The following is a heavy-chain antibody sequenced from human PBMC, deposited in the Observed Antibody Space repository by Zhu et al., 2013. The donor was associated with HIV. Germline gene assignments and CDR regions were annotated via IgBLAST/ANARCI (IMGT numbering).Heavy chain of an antibody. V-gene: IGHV1-69*12. CDR2: IIPIFGTA. Sequence: QVQLVQSGAEVKKPGSSVKVSCKASGGTFSSYAISWVRQAPGQGLEWMGGIIPIFGTANYAQKFQGRVTITADESTSTAYMELSSLRSEDTAVYYCASLTRGHHPLSSGDIVVVPAAIGYYYYGMDVWGQGTTVTVSS. D-gene: IGHD2-2*02. CDR3: ASLTRGHHPLSSGDIVVVPAAIGYYYYGMDV. J-gene: IGHJ6*02. CDR1: GGTFSSYA.